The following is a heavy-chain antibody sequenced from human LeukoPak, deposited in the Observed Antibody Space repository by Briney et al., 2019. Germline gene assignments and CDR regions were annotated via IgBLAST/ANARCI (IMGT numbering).Heavy chain of an antibody. V-gene: IGHV3-53*01. Sequence: PGGSLRLSCAASGFTVSSNYMSWVRQAPGKGLEWVAVIYSGGRAYYSDSVKGRFTLSRDNSKNTLYLQMNSLRAEDTAVYYCAKSGARYYYGSGSQFLVDYWGQGTLVTVSS. CDR2: IYSGGRA. D-gene: IGHD3-10*01. J-gene: IGHJ4*02. CDR3: AKSGARYYYGSGSQFLVDY. CDR1: GFTVSSNY.